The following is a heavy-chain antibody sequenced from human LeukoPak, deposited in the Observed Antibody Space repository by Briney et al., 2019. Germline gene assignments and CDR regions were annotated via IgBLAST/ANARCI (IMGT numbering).Heavy chain of an antibody. CDR3: ARQGASYGDYVWGYYYMDV. V-gene: IGHV4-34*01. CDR1: GGSFSDYY. J-gene: IGHJ6*03. D-gene: IGHD4-17*01. CDR2: INDSGSA. Sequence: SETLSLTCAVYGGSFSDYYWIWIRQSPGKGLEWIGQINDSGSANYNPSLKSRITISVDSSRNQFSLELTSVTAADTAVYYCARQGASYGDYVWGYYYMDVWGRGTTVIVSS.